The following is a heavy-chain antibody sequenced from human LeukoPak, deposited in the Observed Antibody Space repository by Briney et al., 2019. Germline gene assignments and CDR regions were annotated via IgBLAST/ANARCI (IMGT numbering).Heavy chain of an antibody. CDR2: ISPEGSDK. V-gene: IGHV3-7*01. CDR3: ARVQVAVQSVFDYFDY. J-gene: IGHJ4*02. D-gene: IGHD2-2*01. CDR1: GFSFSGYW. Sequence: PGGSLRLSCAASGFSFSGYWMRWVRQAPGKGLEWVAHISPEGSDKYYKDSVKGRFTVSRDNAKNSLYLQMNSLRAEDTAVYFCARVQVAVQSVFDYFDYWGQGTLVTVSS.